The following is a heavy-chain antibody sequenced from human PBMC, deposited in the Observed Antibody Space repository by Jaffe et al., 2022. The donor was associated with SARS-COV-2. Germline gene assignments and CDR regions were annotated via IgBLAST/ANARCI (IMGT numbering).Heavy chain of an antibody. CDR3: IRGSYSDYYFDY. V-gene: IGHV3-15*01. CDR1: GFTFSNAW. Sequence: EVQLVESGGGLVKPGGSLRLSCAASGFTFSNAWMSWVRQAPGKGLEWVGRIKSKTDGGTTDYAAPVKGRFTLSRDDSKTTLYLQMNSLETEDTAVYYCIRGSYSDYYFDYWGQGTLVTVSS. CDR2: IKSKTDGGTT. J-gene: IGHJ4*02. D-gene: IGHD1-26*01.